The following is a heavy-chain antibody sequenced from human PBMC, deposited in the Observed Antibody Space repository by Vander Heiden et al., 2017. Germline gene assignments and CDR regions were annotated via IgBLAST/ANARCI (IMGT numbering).Heavy chain of an antibody. CDR2: INGDGSTT. CDR1: GFTFSHCF. V-gene: IGHV3-74*01. Sequence: ELQLVASVGGLVQLGASWRLSCAASGFTFSHCFIRGVRQAPGKGLVWVSNINGDGSTTNYADSVKGRFTISRDNAKNTLYLQMNNLRAEDTAVYYCARGNYGMDVWGQGTTVTVS. CDR3: ARGNYGMDV. J-gene: IGHJ6*02.